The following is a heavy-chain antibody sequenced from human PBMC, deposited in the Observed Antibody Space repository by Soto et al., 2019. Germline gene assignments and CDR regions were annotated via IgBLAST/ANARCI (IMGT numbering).Heavy chain of an antibody. Sequence: GGSLRLSCAASRFTFSSYAMSWVRQAPGKGLEWVSAIRGSGGSTYYADSVKGRFTISRDTSKNTLYLQMNSLRAEDTAVYYCAKDRAQAGPFDYWGQGTLVTVSS. CDR2: IRGSGGST. V-gene: IGHV3-23*01. CDR1: RFTFSSYA. D-gene: IGHD6-19*01. CDR3: AKDRAQAGPFDY. J-gene: IGHJ4*02.